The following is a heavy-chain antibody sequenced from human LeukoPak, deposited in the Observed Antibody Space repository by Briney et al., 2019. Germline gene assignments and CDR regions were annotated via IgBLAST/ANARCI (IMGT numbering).Heavy chain of an antibody. V-gene: IGHV3-9*01. CDR3: ARTYYDILTGYNPYFDY. CDR1: GFTFDDYA. J-gene: IGHJ4*02. Sequence: GGSLRLSCAASGFTFDDYAMHWVRQAPGKGLEWVSGISWNSGSIGYADSVKGRFTIYRDNAKNSLYLQMNSLRAEDTAVYYCARTYYDILTGYNPYFDYWGQGILVTVSS. CDR2: ISWNSGSI. D-gene: IGHD3-9*01.